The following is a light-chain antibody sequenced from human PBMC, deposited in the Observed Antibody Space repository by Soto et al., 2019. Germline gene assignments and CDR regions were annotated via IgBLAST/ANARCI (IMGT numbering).Light chain of an antibody. Sequence: EIVLTQSPGTLSLSPGERATLSCRASQSVSSSYLAWYQQKPGQAHRLLIYGASSRATGIPDRFSGSGSGTDFTLTISRLEPEEFAVYYCQQYGSSPGAFGPGTKVHIK. CDR3: QQYGSSPGA. CDR2: GAS. CDR1: QSVSSSY. J-gene: IGKJ3*01. V-gene: IGKV3-20*01.